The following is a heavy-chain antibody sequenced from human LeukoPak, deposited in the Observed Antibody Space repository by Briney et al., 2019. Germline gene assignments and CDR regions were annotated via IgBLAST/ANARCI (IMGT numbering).Heavy chain of an antibody. CDR2: ISSNGSTK. J-gene: IGHJ4*02. D-gene: IGHD3-22*01. Sequence: GTSLRLSCAASGFSFSSYSMNWVRQAPGKGLEWVSFISSNGSTKSYADSVKGRFTISRDNAKNSLYLQMNSLRDEDTAVYYCARSVYYADYWGQGTLVTVSS. CDR1: GFSFSSYS. V-gene: IGHV3-48*02. CDR3: ARSVYYADY.